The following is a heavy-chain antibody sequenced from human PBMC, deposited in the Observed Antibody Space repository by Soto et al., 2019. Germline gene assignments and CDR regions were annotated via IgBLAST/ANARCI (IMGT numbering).Heavy chain of an antibody. J-gene: IGHJ6*02. Sequence: SLKVSCKASGYTFTIYAISWVRQAPGQGLEWMGGIIPIFGTANYAQKFQSRVTITADESTSTAYMELSSLRSEDTAVYYCARYVTTYNYGMDVWGQGTTVTVSS. CDR2: IIPIFGTA. CDR3: ARYVTTYNYGMDV. CDR1: GYTFTIYA. V-gene: IGHV1-69*13. D-gene: IGHD4-4*01.